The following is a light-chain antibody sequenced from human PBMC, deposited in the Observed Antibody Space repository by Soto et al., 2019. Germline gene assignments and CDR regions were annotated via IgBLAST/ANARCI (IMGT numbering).Light chain of an antibody. J-gene: IGKJ4*01. CDR3: HQYDSSPLT. CDR2: GAS. Sequence: EIVLTQSPGTLSLSPGERATLSCRASQSVSSSYLAWYQQKPGQAPWLLIYGASSRATGIPDRFSGSGSGTDFTLTISRLEPEDFAVYYWHQYDSSPLTFGGGTKVEIK. V-gene: IGKV3-20*01. CDR1: QSVSSSY.